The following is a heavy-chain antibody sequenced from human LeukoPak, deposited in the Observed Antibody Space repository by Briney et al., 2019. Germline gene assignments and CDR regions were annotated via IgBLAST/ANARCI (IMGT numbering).Heavy chain of an antibody. Sequence: GSAVTVSFMCSVYTFTSYCICWVRQAPGHGRAWMGWVSLDSGDTYYPQILQGRVTMPKDTSTSTDYMDLRSLSSADTAVYYCARDGPVGYFQHWGQGTLVTVSS. J-gene: IGHJ1*01. CDR1: VYTFTSYC. V-gene: IGHV1-18*01. D-gene: IGHD2-15*01. CDR2: VSLDSGDT. CDR3: ARDGPVGYFQH.